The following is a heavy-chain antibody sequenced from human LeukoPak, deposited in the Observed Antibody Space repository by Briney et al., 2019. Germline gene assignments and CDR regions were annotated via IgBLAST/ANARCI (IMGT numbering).Heavy chain of an antibody. Sequence: ASVKVSCKASGGTFSSYAISWVRQAPGQGLEWMGGIIPIFGTANYAQKFQGRVTITADESTSTAYMGLSSLRSEDTAVYYCARGRAYYDFWSGYYFTFFDYWGQGTLVTVSS. CDR2: IIPIFGTA. CDR1: GGTFSSYA. V-gene: IGHV1-69*13. D-gene: IGHD3-3*01. J-gene: IGHJ4*02. CDR3: ARGRAYYDFWSGYYFTFFDY.